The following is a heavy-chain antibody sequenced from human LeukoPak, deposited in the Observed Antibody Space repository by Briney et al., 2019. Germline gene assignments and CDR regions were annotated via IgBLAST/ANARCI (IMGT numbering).Heavy chain of an antibody. CDR2: IWYDGSNK. CDR3: ARAYSGYSSRGFDY. V-gene: IGHV3-33*01. J-gene: IGHJ4*02. D-gene: IGHD5-12*01. Sequence: GGSLRLSCEVSGFTFTSYGMHWVRQAPGKGLEWVADIWYDGSNKYYADPVKGRFTISSDNSKNTVFLQMTSLRADDTAVYYCARAYSGYSSRGFDYWGQGTLVSVSS. CDR1: GFTFTSYG.